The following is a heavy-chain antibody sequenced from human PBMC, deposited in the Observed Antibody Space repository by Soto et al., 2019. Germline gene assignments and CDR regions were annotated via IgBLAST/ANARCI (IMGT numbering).Heavy chain of an antibody. J-gene: IGHJ4*02. D-gene: IGHD1-26*01. CDR2: INHSGSA. Sequence: PSETLSLTCDVYGGSSSDYILTWIRQPPGKGLQWIGQINHSGSANYNPSLKSRVTISVHTSSSQFSLELSSVTAADTAVYYCARGLISGSHYSGGWYYFDSWGQGTQVTVSS. CDR1: GGSSSDYI. V-gene: IGHV4-34*01. CDR3: ARGLISGSHYSGGWYYFDS.